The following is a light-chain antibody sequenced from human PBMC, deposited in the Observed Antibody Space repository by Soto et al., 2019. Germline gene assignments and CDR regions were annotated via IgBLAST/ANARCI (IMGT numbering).Light chain of an antibody. CDR2: AAS. Sequence: AIRMTQSPSSLSASTGDRVTITCRASQGISSYLAWYQQKPWKAPKLLIYAASTLQSGVPSRFSRSGSGTDFTLTISCLQSEDFATYYCQQYYSYPPLTFGGGTKVEIK. J-gene: IGKJ4*01. CDR1: QGISSY. V-gene: IGKV1-8*01. CDR3: QQYYSYPPLT.